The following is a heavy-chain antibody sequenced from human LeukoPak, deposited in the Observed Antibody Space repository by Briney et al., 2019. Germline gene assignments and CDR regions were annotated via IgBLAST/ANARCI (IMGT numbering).Heavy chain of an antibody. D-gene: IGHD3-16*01. J-gene: IGHJ6*02. Sequence: GRSLRLSCAASGFTFISYGVHWVRQAPGKGLEWVSVISYDGGNQKYADSVKGRFTISRDNSKNTVYLQLNSLRAEDTAVYYCAKDRRMMSAYYGMDVWGQGTTVIVSS. CDR2: ISYDGGNQ. CDR3: AKDRRMMSAYYGMDV. CDR1: GFTFISYG. V-gene: IGHV3-30*18.